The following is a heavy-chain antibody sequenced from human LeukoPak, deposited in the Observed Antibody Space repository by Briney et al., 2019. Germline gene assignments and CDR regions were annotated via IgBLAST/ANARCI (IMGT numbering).Heavy chain of an antibody. Sequence: PSETLSLTCAVSGGSISSSNWWSWVRQPPGKGLEWIGEIYHSGSTNYNPSLKSRVTISVDTSKNQFSLKLTSVSAADTAVYYCARVSEQLVSRSYYYYMDVWGKGTTVTVSS. CDR1: GGSISSSNW. J-gene: IGHJ6*03. V-gene: IGHV4-4*02. CDR3: ARVSEQLVSRSYYYYMDV. D-gene: IGHD6-6*01. CDR2: IYHSGST.